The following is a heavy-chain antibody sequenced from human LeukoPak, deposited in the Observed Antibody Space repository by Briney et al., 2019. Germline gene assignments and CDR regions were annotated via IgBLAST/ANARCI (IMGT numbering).Heavy chain of an antibody. Sequence: PGGSLRLSCAASGFPFSDYYMSWIRQAPGKGLEWVSYISSSGGYTNYADSVKGRFTISRDNAKNSMYLQMNSLRAEDTAVYYCANMIVVATQGNRFDPWGQGTLVSVSS. V-gene: IGHV3-11*03. J-gene: IGHJ5*02. CDR2: ISSSGGYT. CDR3: ANMIVVATQGNRFDP. D-gene: IGHD3-22*01. CDR1: GFPFSDYY.